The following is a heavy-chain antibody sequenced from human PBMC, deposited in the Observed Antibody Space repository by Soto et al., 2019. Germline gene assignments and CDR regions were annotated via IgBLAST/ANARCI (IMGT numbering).Heavy chain of an antibody. Sequence: EVQLVKSGGGLVQPGRSLRLSCAASGFTFDDYAMHWVRQAPGKGLEWVSGISWNSGSIGYADSVKGRFTISRDNAKNSLYLQMNSLRAEDTALYYCAKSHSSGYYSRPNDAFDIWGQGTMVTVSS. D-gene: IGHD3-22*01. J-gene: IGHJ3*02. CDR1: GFTFDDYA. CDR2: ISWNSGSI. CDR3: AKSHSSGYYSRPNDAFDI. V-gene: IGHV3-9*01.